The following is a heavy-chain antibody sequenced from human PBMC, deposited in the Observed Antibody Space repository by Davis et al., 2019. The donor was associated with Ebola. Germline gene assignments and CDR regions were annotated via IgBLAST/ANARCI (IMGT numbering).Heavy chain of an antibody. J-gene: IGHJ4*02. CDR1: GYTFTSYG. Sequence: SVKVSCKASGYTFTSYGISWVRQAPGQGLEWMGGIIPIFGTANYAQKFQGRVTITADESTSTAYMELSSLRSEDTAVYYCARDHFTMVQGSTGGFDYWGQGTLVTVSS. D-gene: IGHD3-10*01. CDR3: ARDHFTMVQGSTGGFDY. V-gene: IGHV1-69*13. CDR2: IIPIFGTA.